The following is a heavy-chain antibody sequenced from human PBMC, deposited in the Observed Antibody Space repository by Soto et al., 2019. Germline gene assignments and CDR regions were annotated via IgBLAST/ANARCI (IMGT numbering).Heavy chain of an antibody. Sequence: PGGSLRLSCTASGFPFNNYYMTWVRQASGKGLEWVASIKEDGNEKYYADSVKGRFTINPDTSKNQFSLQLNSVTPEDTAVYYCAREDWNYVYYYYGMDVWGQGATVTVSS. CDR3: AREDWNYVYYYYGMDV. D-gene: IGHD1-7*01. CDR1: GFPFNNYY. CDR2: IKEDGNEK. J-gene: IGHJ6*02. V-gene: IGHV3-7*01.